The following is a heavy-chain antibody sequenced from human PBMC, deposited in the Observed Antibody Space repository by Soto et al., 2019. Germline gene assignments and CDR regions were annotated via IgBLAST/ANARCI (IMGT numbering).Heavy chain of an antibody. V-gene: IGHV3-33*01. CDR3: ARDRGPYSSGCPRY. CDR2: IWYDGSNK. Sequence: PGGSLRLSCAASGFTLSSYGMHWVRQAPGKGLEWVAVIWYDGSNKYYADSVKGRFTISRDNSKNTLYLQMNSLRAEDTAVYYCARDRGPYSSGCPRYWGQGTLVTVSS. CDR1: GFTLSSYG. D-gene: IGHD6-19*01. J-gene: IGHJ4*02.